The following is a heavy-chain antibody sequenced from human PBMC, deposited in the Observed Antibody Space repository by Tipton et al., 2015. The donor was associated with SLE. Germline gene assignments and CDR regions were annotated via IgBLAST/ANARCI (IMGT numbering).Heavy chain of an antibody. CDR3: VKGGEKWEVLNAFDI. D-gene: IGHD3-10*01. CDR2: ISTEGGSA. J-gene: IGHJ3*02. CDR1: GFSFSNYS. V-gene: IGHV3-64D*06. Sequence: SLRLSCAASGFSFSNYSMNWVRQAPGKGLEYVSAISTEGGSAYYADSVKGRFTISRDNSKNTQYFQMSSLRAEDTAVYYCVKGGEKWEVLNAFDIWGHGTMVTVSS.